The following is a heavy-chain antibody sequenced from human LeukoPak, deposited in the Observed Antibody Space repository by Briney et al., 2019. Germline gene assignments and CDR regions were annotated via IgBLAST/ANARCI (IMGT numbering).Heavy chain of an antibody. CDR1: GFTFSSYA. CDR2: ISYDGSNK. V-gene: IGHV3-30*04. J-gene: IGHJ4*02. Sequence: GGSLRLSCAAPGFTFSSYAMHWVRQAPGKGLEWVAVISYDGSNKYYADSVKGRFTISRDNSKNTLYLQMNSLRAEDTAVYYCARAVGYDFWSGYHYWGQGTLVTVSS. D-gene: IGHD3-3*01. CDR3: ARAVGYDFWSGYHY.